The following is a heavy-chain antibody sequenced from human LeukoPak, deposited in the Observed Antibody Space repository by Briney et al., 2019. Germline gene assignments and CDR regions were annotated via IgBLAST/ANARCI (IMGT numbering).Heavy chain of an antibody. CDR2: IVGSSSNI. V-gene: IGHV3-48*04. CDR1: GFSFSTYS. CDR3: ATDSPETAAFDY. D-gene: IGHD1-1*01. Sequence: GGSLRLSCTASGFSFSTYSMNWVRQAPGKGLEWVSYIVGSSSNIYYADSVKGRFTISRDDAKNSLYLQMDSLRAEDTAVYYCATDSPETAAFDYWGQGTLVTVSS. J-gene: IGHJ4*02.